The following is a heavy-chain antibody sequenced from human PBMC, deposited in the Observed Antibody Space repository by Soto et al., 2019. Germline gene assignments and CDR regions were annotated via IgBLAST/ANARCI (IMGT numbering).Heavy chain of an antibody. J-gene: IGHJ4*02. D-gene: IGHD3-3*01. CDR2: ISSSSSYI. CDR1: GFTFSSYS. Sequence: PGGFLRLSCAAPGFTFSSYSMNGVRQAPGNGLEWVSSISSSSSYIYYADSVKGRFTISRDNAKNSLYLQMNSLRAEDTAVYYCARDRRVLDFWSGYSSFGYWGQGTMVTVSS. CDR3: ARDRRVLDFWSGYSSFGY. V-gene: IGHV3-21*01.